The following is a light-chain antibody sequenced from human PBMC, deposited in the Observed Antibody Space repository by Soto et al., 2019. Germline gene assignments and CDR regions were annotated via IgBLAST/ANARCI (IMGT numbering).Light chain of an antibody. V-gene: IGLV2-14*03. J-gene: IGLJ2*01. CDR3: SSYRGSNTVV. CDR1: SSDVGGYNY. Sequence: QSALTQPASVSGSPGQSTTISCTGTSSDVGGYNYVSWYQHHPGRAPKLMIYNAFDRPSGVSNRFSGSKSGNTASLTISGLQAEDEADYYCSSYRGSNTVVFGGGTKLTVL. CDR2: NAF.